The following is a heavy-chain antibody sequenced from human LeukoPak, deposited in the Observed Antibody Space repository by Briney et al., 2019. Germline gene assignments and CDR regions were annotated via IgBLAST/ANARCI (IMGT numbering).Heavy chain of an antibody. Sequence: SETLSLTCAVYGGSFSGYYWSWIRQPPGKGLEWIGEINHSGSTNYNPSLKSRVTISVDTSKNQFSLKLSSVTAADTAVYYCARTQYSSSWYVSRTIAYFQHWGQGTLVTVSS. J-gene: IGHJ1*01. CDR2: INHSGST. CDR3: ARTQYSSSWYVSRTIAYFQH. D-gene: IGHD6-13*01. V-gene: IGHV4-34*01. CDR1: GGSFSGYY.